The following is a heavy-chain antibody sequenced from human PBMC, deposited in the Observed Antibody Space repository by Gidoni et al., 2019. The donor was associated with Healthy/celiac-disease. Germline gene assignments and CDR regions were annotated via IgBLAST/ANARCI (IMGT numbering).Heavy chain of an antibody. J-gene: IGHJ6*02. D-gene: IGHD5-18*01. CDR1: GGSFSGYY. Sequence: QVQLQQWGAGLLKPSETLSLTCAVYGGSFSGYYWSWIRKPPGKGLEWIGEINQRGSTNYHPALKSRVTISVDTSKNQFSLKLSSVTAADTAVYYGARGRRWLPPYYYGMDVWGQGTTVTVSS. V-gene: IGHV4-34*01. CDR2: INQRGST. CDR3: ARGRRWLPPYYYGMDV.